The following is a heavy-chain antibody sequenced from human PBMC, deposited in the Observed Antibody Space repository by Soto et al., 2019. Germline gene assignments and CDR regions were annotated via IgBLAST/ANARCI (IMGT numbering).Heavy chain of an antibody. CDR2: LDAEDGET. Sequence: ASVKVSCKVSGYSLSDLSIHWVRQAPGKGLEWMGGLDAEDGETIYAQKLQGRGTMTEDTSTDTTYMELSSLTSEDTAMYYCATLPRTIERTPAAIWSFDSWGQGTLVTVSS. CDR3: ATLPRTIERTPAAIWSFDS. V-gene: IGHV1-24*01. CDR1: GYSLSDLS. D-gene: IGHD2-2*01. J-gene: IGHJ4*02.